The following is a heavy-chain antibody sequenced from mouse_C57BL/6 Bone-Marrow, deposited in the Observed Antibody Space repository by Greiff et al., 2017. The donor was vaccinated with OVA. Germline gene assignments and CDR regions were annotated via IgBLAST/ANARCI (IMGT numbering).Heavy chain of an antibody. CDR1: GYTFTDYY. D-gene: IGHD1-1*01. J-gene: IGHJ2*01. CDR3: EREGVVGRLDY. CDR2: INPYNGGT. V-gene: IGHV1-19*01. Sequence: SGPVLVKPGASVKMSCKASGYTFTDYYMNWVKQSHGKSLEWIGVINPYNGGTSYNQKFKGKATLTVDKSYSTAYMERNRMTSEDSAVYYGEREGVVGRLDYGGQGTTLTVSS.